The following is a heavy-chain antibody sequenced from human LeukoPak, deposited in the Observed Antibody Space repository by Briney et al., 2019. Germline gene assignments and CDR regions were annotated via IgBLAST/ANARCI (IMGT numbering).Heavy chain of an antibody. J-gene: IGHJ4*02. CDR1: GVTLSIYA. V-gene: IGHV3-23*01. CDR2: IIGGGGGT. Sequence: PGGSLRLSCAASGVTLSIYAMSWVRQAPGRGLEWVSPIIGGGGGTNYADSGRGRFTISRDNPKNTLYFQINSLRAEDTAVYYCGRVIMMQGGYGDYSLHYLHYWRQRT. CDR3: GRVIMMQGGYGDYSLHYLHY. D-gene: IGHD4-17*01.